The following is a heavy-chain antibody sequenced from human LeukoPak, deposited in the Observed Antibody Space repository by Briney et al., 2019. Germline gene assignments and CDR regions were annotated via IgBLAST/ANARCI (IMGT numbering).Heavy chain of an antibody. Sequence: PGGSLRLSCAASGFTFSSYGMSWVRQAPGKGLEWVSVISASGDSTYYADSVKGRFTISRDNSKNTLYLQMNSLRVEDTAIYYCAKRWYLDYWGQGTLVTVSS. CDR3: AKRWYLDY. D-gene: IGHD5-24*01. J-gene: IGHJ4*02. V-gene: IGHV3-23*01. CDR1: GFTFSSYG. CDR2: ISASGDST.